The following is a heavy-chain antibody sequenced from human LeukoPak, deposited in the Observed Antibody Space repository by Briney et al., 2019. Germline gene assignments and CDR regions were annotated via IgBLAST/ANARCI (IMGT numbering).Heavy chain of an antibody. CDR2: IYTGGTT. Sequence: SETLSLTCTVSRAPISSNYWNWIRQPAGKGLEWIGRIYTGGTTTYNPSLKSRVIMSVDTSKNQFSLKLSSVTAADTAVYYCARATSGTYYYFADWGQGTLVTVSS. CDR3: ARATSGTYYYFAD. V-gene: IGHV4-4*07. D-gene: IGHD1-26*01. J-gene: IGHJ4*02. CDR1: RAPISSNY.